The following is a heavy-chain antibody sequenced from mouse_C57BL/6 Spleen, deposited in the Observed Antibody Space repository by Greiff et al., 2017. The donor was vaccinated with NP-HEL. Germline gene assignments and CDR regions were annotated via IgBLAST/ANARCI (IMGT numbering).Heavy chain of an antibody. J-gene: IGHJ4*01. D-gene: IGHD2-2*01. CDR2: INPYNGDT. V-gene: IGHV1-20*01. Sequence: EVPLQQSGPELVKPGDSVKISCKASGYSFTGSFMNWVMQSHGKSLEWIGRINPYNGDTFYNQKFKGKATLTVDKSSSTAHMELRSLTSEDSAVYYCAREGYDGGAMDYWGQGTSVTVSS. CDR1: GYSFTGSF. CDR3: AREGYDGGAMDY.